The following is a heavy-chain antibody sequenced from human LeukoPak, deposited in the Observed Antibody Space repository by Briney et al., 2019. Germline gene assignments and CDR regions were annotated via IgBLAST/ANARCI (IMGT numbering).Heavy chain of an antibody. CDR3: ARQGYDILTGYIDAFDI. Sequence: SETLSLTCTVSGGSISSYYWSWIRQPPGKGLEWIGDISYSGSTNYNPSLKSRVTISIDTSKNQFSLKLRSVTAADTAIYYCARQGYDILTGYIDAFDIWSQGTMVTVSS. J-gene: IGHJ3*02. V-gene: IGHV4-59*08. CDR2: ISYSGST. D-gene: IGHD3-9*01. CDR1: GGSISSYY.